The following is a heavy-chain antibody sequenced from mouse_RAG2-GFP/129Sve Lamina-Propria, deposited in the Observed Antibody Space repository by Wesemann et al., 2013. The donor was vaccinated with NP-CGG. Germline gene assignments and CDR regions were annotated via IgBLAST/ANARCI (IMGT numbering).Heavy chain of an antibody. Sequence: QVQLQQPGAELVKPGASVKLSCKASGYTFTSYWINWVKQRPGQGLEWIGNIYPGSSSTNYNEKFKSKATLTVDTSSSTAYMQLSSLTSDDSAVYYCARSGGWWDDYWGQGTSVTVSS. CDR1: GYTFTSYW. D-gene: IGHD1-1*02. J-gene: IGHJ4*01. CDR2: IYPGSSST. CDR3: ARSGGWWDDY. V-gene: IGHV1S61*01.